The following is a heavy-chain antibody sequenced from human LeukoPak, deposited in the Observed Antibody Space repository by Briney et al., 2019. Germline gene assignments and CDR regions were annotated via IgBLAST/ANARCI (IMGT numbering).Heavy chain of an antibody. Sequence: PGGSLRLSCAASGFTFSSYAMHWARQAPGKGLEYVSAISSNGGSTYYANSVKGRFTISRDNSKNTLYLQMGSLRAEDMAVYYCARDHGNNWNYGYYYYMDVWGKGTTVTVSS. CDR3: ARDHGNNWNYGYYYYMDV. CDR2: ISSNGGST. D-gene: IGHD1-7*01. J-gene: IGHJ6*03. CDR1: GFTFSSYA. V-gene: IGHV3-64*01.